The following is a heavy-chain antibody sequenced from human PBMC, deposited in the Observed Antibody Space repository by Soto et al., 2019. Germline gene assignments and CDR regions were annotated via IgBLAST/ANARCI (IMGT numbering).Heavy chain of an antibody. CDR1: GFIFSNNG. CDR2: MSYDGSDT. V-gene: IGHV3-30*02. Sequence: GGSLRLSCVGSGFIFSNNGRHWVRLTPGKGLEWVAFMSYDGSDTFYADSVKGRFTISGDNSKNTLFLHMSNLRAEDTAMYYCTIVRVADSALDHWGQGTLVTVYS. CDR3: TIVRVADSALDH. J-gene: IGHJ4*02. D-gene: IGHD3-10*02.